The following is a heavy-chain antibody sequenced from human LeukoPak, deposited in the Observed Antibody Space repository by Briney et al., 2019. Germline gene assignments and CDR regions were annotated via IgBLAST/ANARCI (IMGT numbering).Heavy chain of an antibody. CDR2: IKQDGSEK. D-gene: IGHD2-2*01. V-gene: IGHV3-7*01. J-gene: IGHJ6*03. CDR1: GFTFSSYW. CDR3: ARVHVDIVVVPAARFTYYYYMDV. Sequence: PGGSLRLSCAASGFTFSSYWMGWVRQAPGKGLEWVANIKQDGSEKYYVDSVKGRFTISRDNAKNSLYLQMNSLRAEDTAVYYCARVHVDIVVVPAARFTYYYYMDVWGKGTTVTISS.